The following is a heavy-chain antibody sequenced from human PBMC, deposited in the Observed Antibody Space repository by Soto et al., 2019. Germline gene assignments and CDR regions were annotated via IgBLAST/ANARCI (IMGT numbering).Heavy chain of an antibody. D-gene: IGHD3-3*01. J-gene: IGHJ4*02. V-gene: IGHV3-30*18. Sequence: HPGGSLRLSCAASGFTFSSYGMHWVRQAPGKGLEWVAVISYDGSNKYYADSVKGRFTISRDNSKHTLHPQMNSLRAEDTAVYYCANFAHGSGSNFGYWGQGT. CDR2: ISYDGSNK. CDR1: GFTFSSYG. CDR3: ANFAHGSGSNFGY.